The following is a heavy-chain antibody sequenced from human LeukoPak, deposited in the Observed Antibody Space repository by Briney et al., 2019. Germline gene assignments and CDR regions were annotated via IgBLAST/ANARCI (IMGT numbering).Heavy chain of an antibody. Sequence: SETLSLTCTVSGGSISSYYWSWIRQPPGKGLGWIGYIYYSGSTNYNPSLKSRVTISVDTSKNQFSLKLSSVTAADTAVYYCARGKYQLQKDYWGQGTLVTVSS. CDR2: IYYSGST. V-gene: IGHV4-59*01. D-gene: IGHD2-2*01. CDR1: GGSISSYY. CDR3: ARGKYQLQKDY. J-gene: IGHJ4*02.